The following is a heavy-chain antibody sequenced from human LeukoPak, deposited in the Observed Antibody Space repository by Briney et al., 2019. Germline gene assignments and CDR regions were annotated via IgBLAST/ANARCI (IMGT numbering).Heavy chain of an antibody. CDR2: ISYDGSNK. D-gene: IGHD4-17*01. J-gene: IGHJ4*02. V-gene: IGHV3-30*04. CDR3: ARDRYGDYGDFDY. CDR1: GFIFSSYA. Sequence: GGSLRLSCAASGFIFSSYAMHWVRQAPGKGLEWVAVISYDGSNKYYADSVKGRFTISRDNSKNTLYLQMNSLRAEDTAVYYCARDRYGDYGDFDYWGQGTLVTVSS.